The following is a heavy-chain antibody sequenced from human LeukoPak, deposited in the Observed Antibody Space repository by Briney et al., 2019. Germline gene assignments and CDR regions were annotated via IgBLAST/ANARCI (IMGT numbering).Heavy chain of an antibody. Sequence: PGGSLRLSCAASGFTFSDYYMSWIRQAPGKGLEWVSYISSSGSTIYYADSVKGRFTISRDNAKNSLYLQMNSLRAEDTAVYYCARLGYSSSSFWFDPWGQGTQVTVSS. D-gene: IGHD6-6*01. J-gene: IGHJ5*02. CDR3: ARLGYSSSSFWFDP. V-gene: IGHV3-11*01. CDR1: GFTFSDYY. CDR2: ISSSGSTI.